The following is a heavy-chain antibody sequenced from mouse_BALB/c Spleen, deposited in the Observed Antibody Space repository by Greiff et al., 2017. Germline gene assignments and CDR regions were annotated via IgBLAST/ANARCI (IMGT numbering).Heavy chain of an antibody. CDR2: IYPGNSDT. D-gene: IGHD1-1*01. Sequence: EVQLQQSGTVLARPGASVKMSCKASGYTFTSYWMHWVKQRPGQGLEWIGAIYPGNSDTSYNQKFKGKAKLTAVTSTSTAYMELSSLTNEDSAVYYCVYGSSYGYFGYWGQGTTLTVSS. V-gene: IGHV1-5*01. CDR1: GYTFTSYW. CDR3: VYGSSYGYFGY. J-gene: IGHJ2*01.